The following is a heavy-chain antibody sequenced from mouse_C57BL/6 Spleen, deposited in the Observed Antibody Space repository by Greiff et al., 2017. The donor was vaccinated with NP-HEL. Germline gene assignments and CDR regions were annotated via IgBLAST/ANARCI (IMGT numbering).Heavy chain of an antibody. CDR1: GYTFTSYW. Sequence: QVQLKQPGAELVEPGASVKMSCKASGYTFTSYWITWVKQRPGQGLEWIGDIYPGSGSTNYNEKFKSKATLTVDTSSSTAYMQLSSLTSEDSAVYYCAREDYYGSSYGGYFDYWGQGTTLTVSS. J-gene: IGHJ2*01. CDR3: AREDYYGSSYGGYFDY. D-gene: IGHD1-1*01. CDR2: IYPGSGST. V-gene: IGHV1-55*01.